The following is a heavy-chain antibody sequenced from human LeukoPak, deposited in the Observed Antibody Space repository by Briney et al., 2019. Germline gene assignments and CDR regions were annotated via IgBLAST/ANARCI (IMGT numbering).Heavy chain of an antibody. J-gene: IGHJ4*02. CDR2: IIPILGIA. CDR3: ARDRAAAAGTFDY. Sequence: GASVKVSCKASGGTFSRYAISWVRQAPGQGLEWMGRIIPILGIANYAQKFQGRVTITADKSTSTAYMELSSLRSEDTAVYYCARDRAAAAGTFDYWGQGTLVTVSS. V-gene: IGHV1-69*04. CDR1: GGTFSRYA. D-gene: IGHD6-13*01.